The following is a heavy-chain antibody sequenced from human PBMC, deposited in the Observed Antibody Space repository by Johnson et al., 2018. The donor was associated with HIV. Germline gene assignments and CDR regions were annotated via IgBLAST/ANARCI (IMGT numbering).Heavy chain of an antibody. CDR1: GFTFDDYA. V-gene: IGHV3-9*01. CDR3: AKEEGLAAAGTGEAFDI. Sequence: VQLVESGGGLVQPGRSLRLSCAASGFTFDDYAMHWVRQAPGKGLEWVSGISWNSGSIGYADSVKGRFTISRDNAKNSLYLQMNSLRAEDTALYYCAKEEGLAAAGTGEAFDIWGQGTMVTVSS. J-gene: IGHJ3*02. D-gene: IGHD6-13*01. CDR2: ISWNSGSI.